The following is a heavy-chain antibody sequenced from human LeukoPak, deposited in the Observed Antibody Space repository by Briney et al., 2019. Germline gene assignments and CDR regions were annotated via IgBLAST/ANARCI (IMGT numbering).Heavy chain of an antibody. V-gene: IGHV3-9*01. CDR2: ISWNSGSI. D-gene: IGHD6-13*01. Sequence: GRSLRLSCAATGFTFDDYAMHWVRQAPGKGLEWVSGISWNSGSIGYADSVKGRFTISRDNAKNSLYLQMNSLRAEDTALYYCAKSGAEGIAAAATIFYFDYWGQGTLVTVSS. CDR1: GFTFDDYA. J-gene: IGHJ4*02. CDR3: AKSGAEGIAAAATIFYFDY.